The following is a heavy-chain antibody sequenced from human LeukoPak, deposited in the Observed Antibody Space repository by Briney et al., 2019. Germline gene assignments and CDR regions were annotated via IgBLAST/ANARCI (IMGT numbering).Heavy chain of an antibody. CDR3: AREHGYYGSKINDH. Sequence: GGSLRLSCAASGFTFSSYEMNWVRQVPGKGLEWVSFISSSGSTIYYADSVKGRFTISRDNAKNSLYLQMNSLRAEDTALYYCAREHGYYGSKINDHWGQGTLVTVSS. CDR2: ISSSGSTI. CDR1: GFTFSSYE. D-gene: IGHD3-10*01. J-gene: IGHJ5*02. V-gene: IGHV3-48*03.